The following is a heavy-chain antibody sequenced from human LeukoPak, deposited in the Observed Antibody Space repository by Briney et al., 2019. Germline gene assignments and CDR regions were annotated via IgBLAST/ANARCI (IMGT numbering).Heavy chain of an antibody. V-gene: IGHV1-69*02. Sequence: SVKVSCKASGGTFSSYTISWVRQAPGQGLEWMGRIIPILGIANYAQKFQGRVTITADKSTSTAYMELSSLRSEDTAVYYRARGSPSSSWTFDYWGQGTLVTVSS. D-gene: IGHD6-13*01. CDR2: IIPILGIA. CDR3: ARGSPSSSWTFDY. CDR1: GGTFSSYT. J-gene: IGHJ4*02.